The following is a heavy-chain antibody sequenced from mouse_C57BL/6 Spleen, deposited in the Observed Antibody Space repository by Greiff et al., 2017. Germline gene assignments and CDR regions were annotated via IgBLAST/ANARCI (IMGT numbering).Heavy chain of an antibody. V-gene: IGHV1-64*01. J-gene: IGHJ2*01. CDR3: ARGPLIHYFDY. Sequence: QVHVKQPGAELVKPGASVKLSCKASGYTFTSYWMHWVKQRPGQGLEWIGMIHPNSGSTNYNEKFKSKATLTVDKSSSTAYMQLSSLTSEDSAVYYCARGPLIHYFDYWGQGTTLTVSS. CDR2: IHPNSGST. CDR1: GYTFTSYW.